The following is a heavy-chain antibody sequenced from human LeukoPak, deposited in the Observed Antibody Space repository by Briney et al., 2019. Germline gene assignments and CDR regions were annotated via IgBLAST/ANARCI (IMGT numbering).Heavy chain of an antibody. Sequence: ASVKVSCKASGYTFTSYGISWVRQAPGQGLEWMGWISAYNGNTNYAQKLQGRVTMTTDTSTSTAYMELRSLRSDDTAVYYCARDRIPGDSSGYYPPDYWGQGTLVTVSS. CDR3: ARDRIPGDSSGYYPPDY. CDR1: GYTFTSYG. V-gene: IGHV1-18*01. CDR2: ISAYNGNT. D-gene: IGHD3-22*01. J-gene: IGHJ4*02.